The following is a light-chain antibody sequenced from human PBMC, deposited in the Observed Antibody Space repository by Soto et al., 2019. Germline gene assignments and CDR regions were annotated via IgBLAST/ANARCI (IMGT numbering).Light chain of an antibody. Sequence: DIQMTQSPSTLSASVGDRVTITCRASQSISSHLNWYQHKPGKAPKVLIYDASSLQGGVPSRFSGSGSGTDFTLTIRSLQPEDFATYYCQQSCSSPLTFGPGTKVDVK. CDR2: DAS. CDR1: QSISSH. V-gene: IGKV1-39*01. J-gene: IGKJ3*01. CDR3: QQSCSSPLT.